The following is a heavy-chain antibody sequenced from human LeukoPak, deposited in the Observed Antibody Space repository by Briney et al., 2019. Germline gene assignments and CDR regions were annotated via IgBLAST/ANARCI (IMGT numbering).Heavy chain of an antibody. J-gene: IGHJ6*02. CDR3: ARHKTPVGYYDSSGYYGNYYGMDV. CDR1: GGSISSGGYY. Sequence: SETLSLTCTVSGGSISSGGYYWSWIRQHPGKGLEWIGYIYYSGSTYYNPSLKSRVTISVDTSKNQFSLKLSSVTAADTAVYYCARHKTPVGYYDSSGYYGNYYGMDVWGQGTTVTVSS. V-gene: IGHV4-31*03. D-gene: IGHD3-22*01. CDR2: IYYSGST.